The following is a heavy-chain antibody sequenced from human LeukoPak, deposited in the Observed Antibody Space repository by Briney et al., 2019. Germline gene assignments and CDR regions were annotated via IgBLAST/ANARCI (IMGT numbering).Heavy chain of an antibody. CDR1: GYTFTSYD. CDR3: AVTAATWAIYYFDY. J-gene: IGHJ4*02. Sequence: GASVKVSCKASGYTFTSYDISWVRQATGQGLEWMGWMNPNSGNTGYAQKFQGRVTMTRNTSISTACMELSSLRSEDTAVYYCAVTAATWAIYYFDYWGQGTLVTVSS. D-gene: IGHD2-15*01. V-gene: IGHV1-8*01. CDR2: MNPNSGNT.